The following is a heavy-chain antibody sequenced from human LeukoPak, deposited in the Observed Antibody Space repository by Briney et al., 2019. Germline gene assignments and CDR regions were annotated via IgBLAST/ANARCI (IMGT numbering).Heavy chain of an antibody. J-gene: IGHJ4*02. V-gene: IGHV5-51*01. Sequence: GESLKISCKGSGYSFSSYWIAWARQMPGKGLEWMGIVFPGASDTRYSPSFQGQVTISADKSISTAYLQWSSLKASDTAMYYCAIMTSYGGTSYFDYWGQGTLVTVSS. CDR1: GYSFSSYW. D-gene: IGHD4-23*01. CDR3: AIMTSYGGTSYFDY. CDR2: VFPGASDT.